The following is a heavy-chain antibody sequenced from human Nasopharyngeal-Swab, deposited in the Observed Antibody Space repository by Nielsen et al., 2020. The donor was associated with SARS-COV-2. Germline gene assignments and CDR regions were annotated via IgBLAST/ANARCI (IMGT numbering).Heavy chain of an antibody. J-gene: IGHJ3*02. CDR1: GFTFSSYW. D-gene: IGHD1-14*01. V-gene: IGHV3-74*01. Sequence: GESLKISCAASGFTFSSYWMHWVRQAPGKGLVWVSRINSDGSSTSYADSVKGRFTISRDNAKNTLYLQMNSLRGEDTAVYYCAKDMRTTSSRGVFDIWGQGTMVTVSS. CDR3: AKDMRTTSSRGVFDI. CDR2: INSDGSST.